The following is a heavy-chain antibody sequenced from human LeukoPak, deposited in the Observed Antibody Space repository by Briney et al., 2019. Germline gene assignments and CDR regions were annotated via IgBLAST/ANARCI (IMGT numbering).Heavy chain of an antibody. J-gene: IGHJ4*02. V-gene: IGHV3-21*04. CDR2: VSSSSSYI. CDR3: AKEEWLGKMNFFDY. Sequence: GGSLRLSCAASGFTFSSYSMNWVRQAPGKGLEWVSSVSSSSSYIYYADSVKGRFTISRDNAKNSLYLQMNSLRAEDTAVYYCAKEEWLGKMNFFDYWGQGTLVTVSS. CDR1: GFTFSSYS. D-gene: IGHD6-19*01.